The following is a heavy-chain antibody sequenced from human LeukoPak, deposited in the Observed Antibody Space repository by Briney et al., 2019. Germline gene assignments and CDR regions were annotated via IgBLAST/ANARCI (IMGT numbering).Heavy chain of an antibody. CDR2: IYHTGST. D-gene: IGHD6-13*01. Sequence: SQTLSLTCTVSGGSVTSYYWSWIRRPPGQGLEWLGYIYHTGSTNYNPSLKSRVTISIDTSKNQFSLKLSSVTAADTAVYHCARMYSSSENWFDPWGQGTLVTVSS. CDR1: GGSVTSYY. J-gene: IGHJ5*02. CDR3: ARMYSSSENWFDP. V-gene: IGHV4-59*02.